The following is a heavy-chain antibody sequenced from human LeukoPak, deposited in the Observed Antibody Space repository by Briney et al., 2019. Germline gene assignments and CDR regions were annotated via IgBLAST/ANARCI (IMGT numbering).Heavy chain of an antibody. CDR3: AKVVQYTASTGTGLDY. CDR2: INSDGSST. Sequence: GGSLRLSCAASGFTFSGDWMHWVRQAPGKGLVWVSRINSDGSSTTYADSVKGRFTISRDNSKNTLYLQMNSLRAEDTAVYYCAKVVQYTASTGTGLDYWGQGTLVTVSS. D-gene: IGHD6-13*01. CDR1: GFTFSGDW. V-gene: IGHV3-74*01. J-gene: IGHJ4*02.